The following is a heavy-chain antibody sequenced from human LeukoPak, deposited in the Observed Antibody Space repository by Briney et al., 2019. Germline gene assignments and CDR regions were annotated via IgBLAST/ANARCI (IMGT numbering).Heavy chain of an antibody. CDR1: GGSFRGYY. V-gene: IGHV4-34*01. J-gene: IGHJ5*02. Sequence: PSETLSLTCAVYGGSFRGYYWSWIRQPPGKGLEWIGEINHSGSTNYNPSFKSRVTMSVDTSKNQFSLNLRSVTAADTAVYYCARVGGFDPWGQGTLVTVSS. CDR3: ARVGGFDP. CDR2: INHSGST.